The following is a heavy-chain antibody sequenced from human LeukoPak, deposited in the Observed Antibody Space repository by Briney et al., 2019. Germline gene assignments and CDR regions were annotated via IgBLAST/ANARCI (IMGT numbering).Heavy chain of an antibody. D-gene: IGHD4-17*01. J-gene: IGHJ6*02. V-gene: IGHV3-21*01. CDR2: ISSSSSYI. CDR3: AGDKVEPNEYGYYGPDYYYYGMDV. CDR1: GFTFSSYS. Sequence: GGSLRLSCAASGFTFSSYSMNWVRQAPGKGPEWVSSISSSSSYISYADSVKGRFTTSRDNAKNSLYLQRNSLRAEDTAVYYCAGDKVEPNEYGYYGPDYYYYGMDVWGQGTTVTVSS.